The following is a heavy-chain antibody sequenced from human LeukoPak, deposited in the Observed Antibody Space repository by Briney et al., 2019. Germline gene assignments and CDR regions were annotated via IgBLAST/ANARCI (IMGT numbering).Heavy chain of an antibody. J-gene: IGHJ4*02. CDR1: GGSISSYY. D-gene: IGHD6-13*01. CDR3: ARLTPGIAAAGTIDY. CDR2: IYYSGST. V-gene: IGHV4-59*01. Sequence: SETLSLTCTVSGGSISSYYWSWIRQPPGKGLEWIGYIYYSGSTNYNPSLKSRVTISVDTSKNQFSLKLSSVTAADTAVYYCARLTPGIAAAGTIDYWGQGTLVIVSS.